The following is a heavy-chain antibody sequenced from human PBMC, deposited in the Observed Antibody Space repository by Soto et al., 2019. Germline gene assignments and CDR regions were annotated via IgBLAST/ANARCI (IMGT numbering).Heavy chain of an antibody. CDR3: ARVVPGAEAWFGP. Sequence: ASVKVSCKTSGYTFSNYGITWVRQAPGQPLEWLGWISLYSDGTNYAQKFQGRVSMTTDTSTTTAYMDLRSLRSDDTAVYYCARVVPGAEAWFGPWGQGTLVTVSS. CDR1: GYTFSNYG. V-gene: IGHV1-18*01. D-gene: IGHD2-2*01. J-gene: IGHJ5*02. CDR2: ISLYSDGT.